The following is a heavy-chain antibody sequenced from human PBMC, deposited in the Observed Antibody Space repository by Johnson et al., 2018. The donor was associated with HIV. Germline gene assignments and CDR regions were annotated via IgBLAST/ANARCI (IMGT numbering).Heavy chain of an antibody. V-gene: IGHV3-30-3*01. CDR1: GFTFSSYA. D-gene: IGHD3-22*01. CDR2: ISYDGSNK. J-gene: IGHJ3*02. CDR3: TQGGGYGEDDAVDI. Sequence: VQLVESGGGVVQPGRSLRLSCAASGFTFSSYAMHWVRQAPGKGLEWVAVISYDGSNKYYADSVKGRFTISRDNSKNTLYLQMNSLRAEDTALYYCTQGGGYGEDDAVDIWGQGTIVTVSS.